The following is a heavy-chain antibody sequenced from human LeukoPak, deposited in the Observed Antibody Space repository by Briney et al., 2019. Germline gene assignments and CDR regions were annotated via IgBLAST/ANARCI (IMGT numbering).Heavy chain of an antibody. Sequence: ASVKVSCKASGYTFTSYDINWVRQATGQGLEWMGWMNPNSGNTGYAQKFQGRVTMTRSTSITTAYMELSSLRPEDTAVYYCVRCAVGCYYNYGIDAWGQGTMVTVSS. CDR2: MNPNSGNT. V-gene: IGHV1-8*01. J-gene: IGHJ6*02. CDR1: GYTFTSYD. D-gene: IGHD2-8*01. CDR3: VRCAVGCYYNYGIDA.